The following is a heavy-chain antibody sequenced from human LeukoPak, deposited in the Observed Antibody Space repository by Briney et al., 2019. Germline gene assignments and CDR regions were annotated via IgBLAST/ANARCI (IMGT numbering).Heavy chain of an antibody. J-gene: IGHJ4*02. CDR3: AREIHIAAAGYY. Sequence: PSETLSLTCSVSGDSISSSSYFWGWIRQPPGKGLEWIGSIYYSGSTSYNPSLKSRVTMSVDTSKNQFSLKLTSVTAADTAVYYCAREIHIAAAGYYWGQGTLVTVSS. CDR2: IYYSGST. D-gene: IGHD6-13*01. CDR1: GDSISSSSYF. V-gene: IGHV4-39*07.